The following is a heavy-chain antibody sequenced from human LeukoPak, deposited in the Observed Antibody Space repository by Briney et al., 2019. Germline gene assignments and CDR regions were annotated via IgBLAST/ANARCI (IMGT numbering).Heavy chain of an antibody. D-gene: IGHD4-17*01. J-gene: IGHJ4*02. CDR3: ASSPGVGDYVRSPFDY. CDR2: IIPILGIA. CDR1: GGTFTSYG. V-gene: IGHV1-69*04. Sequence: ASVKVSCKASGGTFTSYGISWVRQAPGQGLEWMGRIIPILGIANYAQKFQGRVTITADQSTSTAYLELSSLRSEDTAVYYCASSPGVGDYVRSPFDYWGQGTLVTVSS.